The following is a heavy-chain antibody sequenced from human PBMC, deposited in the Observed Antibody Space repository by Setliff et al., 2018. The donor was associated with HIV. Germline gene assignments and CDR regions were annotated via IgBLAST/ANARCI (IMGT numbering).Heavy chain of an antibody. Sequence: GGSLRLSCAASGFTFSSYSMSWVRQAPGKGLEWVGRIKSKTDDGATDYAAPVEGRFTISRDDSKNMVYLQMNSLKTEDTAVYYCTTSYSAFTFYYYYMDVWGKGTTVTVSS. CDR3: TTSYSAFTFYYYYMDV. CDR2: IKSKTDDGAT. J-gene: IGHJ6*03. D-gene: IGHD2-21*01. CDR1: GFTFSSYS. V-gene: IGHV3-15*01.